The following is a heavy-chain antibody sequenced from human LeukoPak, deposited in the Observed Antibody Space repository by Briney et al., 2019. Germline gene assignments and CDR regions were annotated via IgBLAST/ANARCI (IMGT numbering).Heavy chain of an antibody. V-gene: IGHV3-7*01. J-gene: IGHJ5*02. CDR1: GFTFSNAW. CDR2: IKPDGGER. D-gene: IGHD3-22*01. Sequence: GGSLRLSCAASGFTFSNAWMSWVRQAPGKGLEWVANIKPDGGERNCVDSVKGRFTISRDNAKNSLYLQMSSLRAEDTAVYYCVTGGHYSGSWGQGSLVTVSS. CDR3: VTGGHYSGS.